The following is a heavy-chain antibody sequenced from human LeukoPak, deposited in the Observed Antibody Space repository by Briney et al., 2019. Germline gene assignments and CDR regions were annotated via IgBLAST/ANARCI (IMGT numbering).Heavy chain of an antibody. J-gene: IGHJ4*02. CDR3: ARDRHVYYDILTGSASYFEY. Sequence: GGSLRLSCAASGFTFSTYGMHWVRQAPGKGLEWVAFIRYDGNNKFYADSVKGRFTISRDNSKNTLYLQMNSLRPEDTAVYYCARDRHVYYDILTGSASYFEYWGQGALVTVSS. CDR1: GFTFSTYG. V-gene: IGHV3-30*02. CDR2: IRYDGNNK. D-gene: IGHD3-9*01.